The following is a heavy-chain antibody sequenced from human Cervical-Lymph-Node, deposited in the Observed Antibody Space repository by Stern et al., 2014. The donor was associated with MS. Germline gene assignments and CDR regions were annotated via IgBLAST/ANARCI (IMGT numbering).Heavy chain of an antibody. J-gene: IGHJ4*02. CDR1: GFTFSNYA. CDR2: ISYEGSST. CDR3: VRGSGWYTEYYFDY. V-gene: IGHV3-30*04. D-gene: IGHD6-19*01. Sequence: VQLVESGGGAVQPGRSLRLSCAASGFTFSNYAMFWVRQAPGKGPEWVAHISYEGSSTNYADSVKGRFTVSRDNSMHTLYLQMHSLRPEDTAVYSCVRGSGWYTEYYFDYWGQGALVTVSS.